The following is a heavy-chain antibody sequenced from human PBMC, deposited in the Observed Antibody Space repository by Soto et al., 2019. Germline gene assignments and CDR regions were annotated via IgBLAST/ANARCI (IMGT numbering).Heavy chain of an antibody. J-gene: IGHJ2*01. V-gene: IGHV1-69*01. CDR2: IIPITGTV. CDR1: GGTFSSYA. CDR3: GREYISSAQYFYFDV. Sequence: QVQLVQSGAEVKKPGPSVKVSCKVSGGTFSSYAIGWVRQAPGQGLEWLGGIIPITGTVNSAQKFQGRGTITADESTTTAYMELRSLISEDTAVYYCGREYISSAQYFYFDVWGRGTLVTVSS. D-gene: IGHD6-6*01.